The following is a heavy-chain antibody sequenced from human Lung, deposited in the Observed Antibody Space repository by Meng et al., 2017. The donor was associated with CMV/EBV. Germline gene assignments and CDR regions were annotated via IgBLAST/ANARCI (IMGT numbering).Heavy chain of an antibody. CDR2: MSYDGGNK. CDR3: AKAHEILGSCSLTSRYWGVDY. J-gene: IGHJ4*02. Sequence: GGSLRLSCAASGFTFSSFAMHWVRQAPGKGLEWVAVMSYDGGNKYYADSVMGRFTISRDNSKSALYLQMNSLRVEDTAVYYCAKAHEILGSCSLTSRYWGVDYWGQGTLVTVSS. D-gene: IGHD2-2*01. CDR1: GFTFSSFA. V-gene: IGHV3-30-3*01.